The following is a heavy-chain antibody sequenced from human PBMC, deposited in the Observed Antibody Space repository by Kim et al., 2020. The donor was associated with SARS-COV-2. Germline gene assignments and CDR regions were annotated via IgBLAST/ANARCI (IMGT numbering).Heavy chain of an antibody. V-gene: IGHV1-18*04. CDR2: ISGESGDI. Sequence: ASVKVSCKASGYTFINYGISWVRQAPGQGLEWMGWISGESGDINLARKFRGRVTLTADTSTSTAYMDLRSLGSDDTAVYYCARDKTPDNFDYWGQGTLVSVSS. CDR3: ARDKTPDNFDY. CDR1: GYTFINYG. J-gene: IGHJ4*02.